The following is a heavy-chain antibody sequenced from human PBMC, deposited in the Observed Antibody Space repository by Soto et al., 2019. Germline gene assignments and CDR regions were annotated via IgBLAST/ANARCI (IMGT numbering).Heavy chain of an antibody. V-gene: IGHV5-51*01. J-gene: IGHJ6*02. CDR3: ARFTGYSSNSDYYYGMDV. Sequence: GAGLKISCKGSGYSFTSYWIGWVRPMPGKGLEWMGIIYPGDSDTRYSPSFQGQVTISAGKSISTAYLQWSSLKASDTAMYYCARFTGYSSNSDYYYGMDVWGQGTTVTVSS. D-gene: IGHD6-13*01. CDR1: GYSFTSYW. CDR2: IYPGDSDT.